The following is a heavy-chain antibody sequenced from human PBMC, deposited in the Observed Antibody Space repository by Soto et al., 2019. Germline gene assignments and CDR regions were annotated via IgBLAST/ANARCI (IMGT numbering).Heavy chain of an antibody. J-gene: IGHJ4*02. D-gene: IGHD4-4*01. CDR1: GFTFDDYA. Sequence: GGSLRLSCAASGFTFDDYAMHWVRQAPGKGLEWVSGISWNSGSIGYADSVKGRFTISRDNAKNSLHLQMNSLRAEDTALYYCAKTHDDNDYSFDYWGQGTLVTVSS. CDR3: AKTHDDNDYSFDY. V-gene: IGHV3-9*01. CDR2: ISWNSGSI.